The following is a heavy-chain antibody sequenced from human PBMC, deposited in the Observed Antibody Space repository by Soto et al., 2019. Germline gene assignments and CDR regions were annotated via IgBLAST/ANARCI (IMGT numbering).Heavy chain of an antibody. CDR1: GGTFSSYA. D-gene: IGHD6-13*01. V-gene: IGHV1-69*01. CDR2: IIPIFGAA. J-gene: IGHJ6*02. Sequence: QVLLVQSGAEVKKPGSSVKVSCKASGGTFSSYAIVWVRQAPGQGLEWMGGIIPIFGAANYAQKFQGRVTVTADESTSTAYMDLSSLRSEDTAGYYCARILGHSTTWYLNALDVWGQGTTVTVSS. CDR3: ARILGHSTTWYLNALDV.